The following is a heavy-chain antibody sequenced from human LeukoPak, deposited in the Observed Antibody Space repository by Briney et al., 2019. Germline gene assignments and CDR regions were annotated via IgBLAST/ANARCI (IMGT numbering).Heavy chain of an antibody. CDR1: GFTFSSYG. Sequence: GGSLRLSCAASGFTFSSYGMHWVRQAPGKGLEWVAVIWYDGSNKYYADSVKGRLTISRDNSKNTLYLQMNSLRAEDTAVYYCARVFMDIVATWSSYGMDVRGQGTTVTVSS. J-gene: IGHJ6*02. V-gene: IGHV3-33*08. D-gene: IGHD5-12*01. CDR3: ARVFMDIVATWSSYGMDV. CDR2: IWYDGSNK.